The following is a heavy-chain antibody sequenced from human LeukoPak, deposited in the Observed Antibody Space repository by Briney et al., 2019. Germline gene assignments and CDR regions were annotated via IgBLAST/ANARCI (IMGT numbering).Heavy chain of an antibody. CDR3: AKDRCSNGIGCYYYYMDV. V-gene: IGHV3-30*02. Sequence: QSGGSLRLSCAASGLTFSSYGMHWVRQAPGKGLEWVAYIQFDGSNEQYADSVKGRFSISRDSSKNILYLQMNSLRAEDTAVYYCAKDRCSNGIGCYYYYMDVWGKGTTVTISS. CDR1: GLTFSSYG. J-gene: IGHJ6*03. CDR2: IQFDGSNE. D-gene: IGHD2-8*01.